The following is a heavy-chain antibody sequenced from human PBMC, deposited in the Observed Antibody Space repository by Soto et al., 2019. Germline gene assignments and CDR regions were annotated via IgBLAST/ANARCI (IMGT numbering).Heavy chain of an antibody. CDR2: IYWNDDK. CDR3: AHDDVTYYAIDY. Sequence: GSGPTVVNPTQTLTLTCTFSGFSLSTSGVGVGWIRQPPGKALEWLALIYWNDDKRYSPSLKSRLTITKDTSKNQVVLTMTNMDPVDTTTYYCAHDDVTYYAIDYWGQGTLVTVSS. J-gene: IGHJ4*02. CDR1: GFSLSTSGVG. V-gene: IGHV2-5*01. D-gene: IGHD3-10*01.